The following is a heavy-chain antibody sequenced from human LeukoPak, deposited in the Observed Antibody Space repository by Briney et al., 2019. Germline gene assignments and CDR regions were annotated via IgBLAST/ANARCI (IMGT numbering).Heavy chain of an antibody. CDR3: ARDLGVRGVREFDY. CDR2: IYTSGST. CDR1: GGSISSGSYY. V-gene: IGHV4-61*02. D-gene: IGHD3-10*01. Sequence: SETLSLTCTVSGGSISSGSYYWSWIRQPAGKGLEWLGRIYTSGSTNYNPSLKSRVTISVDTSKNQFSLKLSSVTAADTAVYYCARDLGVRGVREFDYWGQGTLVTVSS. J-gene: IGHJ4*02.